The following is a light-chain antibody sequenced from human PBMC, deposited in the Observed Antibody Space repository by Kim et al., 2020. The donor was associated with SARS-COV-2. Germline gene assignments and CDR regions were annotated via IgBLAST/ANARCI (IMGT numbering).Light chain of an antibody. CDR2: INSDGSH. V-gene: IGLV4-69*01. CDR1: SGHSIYA. J-gene: IGLJ3*02. Sequence: QLVLTQSPSASASLGASVKLNCTLSSGHSIYAIAWHQQQPEKGPRYLMKINSDGSHSKGVGIPDRFSGSSSGAERYLSISSLQSEDEADYYCQTWGTGVFGGGTQLTVL. CDR3: QTWGTGV.